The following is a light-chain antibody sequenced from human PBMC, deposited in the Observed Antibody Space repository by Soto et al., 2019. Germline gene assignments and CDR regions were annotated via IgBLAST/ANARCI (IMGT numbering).Light chain of an antibody. V-gene: IGKV1-39*01. CDR3: QQSYRSPIT. Sequence: KMTESTSSLSAAVGGRVTINCLLCLSICTFLKCYRQIPGIAPNLLIYAACGLQSGVPSRFRGSGSGTDFTLTISSLQPEDFATYYCQQSYRSPITFGQGARLEI. CDR2: AAC. CDR1: LSICTF. J-gene: IGKJ5*01.